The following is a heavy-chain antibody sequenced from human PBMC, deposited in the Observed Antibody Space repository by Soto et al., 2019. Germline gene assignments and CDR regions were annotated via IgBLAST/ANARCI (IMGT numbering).Heavy chain of an antibody. V-gene: IGHV3-23*01. Sequence: EVQLLESGGGLVQPGGSLRLSCAASGLPFSSHAMSWVRQAPGKGLEWVSSISISGGNTYYADSVGGRFTISRDNSKNTLYLHMNSLTAEDTAIYYCANEIRPNDYWGQGTLVTVSS. CDR1: GLPFSSHA. J-gene: IGHJ4*02. CDR2: ISISGGNT. D-gene: IGHD4-17*01. CDR3: ANEIRPNDY.